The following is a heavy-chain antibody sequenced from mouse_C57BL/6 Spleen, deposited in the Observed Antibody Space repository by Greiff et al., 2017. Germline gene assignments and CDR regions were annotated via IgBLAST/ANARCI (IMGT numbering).Heavy chain of an antibody. CDR1: GYTFTSYW. D-gene: IGHD1-1*01. CDR3: ASGYYYGSSPHWYFDV. Sequence: VQLQQPGAELVMPGASVKLSCKASGYTFTSYWMHWVKQRPGQGLEWIGEIDPSDSYTNYNQKFKGKSTLTVNKSSSTAYMQISSLTSEDSAVYYCASGYYYGSSPHWYFDVWGTGTTVTVSS. V-gene: IGHV1-69*01. CDR2: IDPSDSYT. J-gene: IGHJ1*03.